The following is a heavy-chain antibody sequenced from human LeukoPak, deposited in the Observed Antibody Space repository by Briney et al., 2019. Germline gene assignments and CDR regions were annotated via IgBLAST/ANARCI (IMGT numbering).Heavy chain of an antibody. V-gene: IGHV3-21*01. CDR1: GYTFSSYS. D-gene: IGHD3-10*01. J-gene: IGHJ4*02. CDR2: ISSSSSYI. Sequence: KSGGSLRLSCAASGYTFSSYSMNWVRQAPGKGLEWVSSISSSSSYIYYADSVKGRFTISRDNAKNSLYLQMNSLRAEDTAVYYCAKDRYYYGSGSSPFDYWGQGTLVTVSS. CDR3: AKDRYYYGSGSSPFDY.